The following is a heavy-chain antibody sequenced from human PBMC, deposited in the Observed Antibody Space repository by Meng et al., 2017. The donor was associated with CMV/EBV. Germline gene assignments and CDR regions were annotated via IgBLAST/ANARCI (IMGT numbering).Heavy chain of an antibody. CDR3: AREMSSGLSYASPLDY. J-gene: IGHJ4*02. CDR2: IYTSGST. D-gene: IGHD6-19*01. CDR1: GGPISSYD. V-gene: IGHV4-4*07. Sequence: HGQLQGSVPEPVNPPETLSLTCTVAGGPISSYDWSWIRQPAGKGLEWIGRIYTSGSTNYNPSLKSRVTMSVDTSKNQCSLKLSSVTAADTAVYYCAREMSSGLSYASPLDYWGQGTLVTVSS.